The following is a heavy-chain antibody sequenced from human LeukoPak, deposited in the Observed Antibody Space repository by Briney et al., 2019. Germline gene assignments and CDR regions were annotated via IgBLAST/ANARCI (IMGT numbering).Heavy chain of an antibody. D-gene: IGHD6-13*01. V-gene: IGHV3-23*01. Sequence: GGSLRLSCAASGFTFSSYSMNWVRQAPGKGLEWVSAISGSGGSTYYADSVKGRFTISRDNSKNTLYLQMNSLRAEDTAVYYCAKAQGKIAAAASNYWGQGTLVTVSS. CDR3: AKAQGKIAAAASNY. CDR2: ISGSGGST. J-gene: IGHJ4*02. CDR1: GFTFSSYS.